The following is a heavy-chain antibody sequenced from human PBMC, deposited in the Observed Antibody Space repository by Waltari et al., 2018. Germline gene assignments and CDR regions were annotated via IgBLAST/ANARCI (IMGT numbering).Heavy chain of an antibody. CDR2: IIPILGIA. D-gene: IGHD3-22*01. Sequence: QVQLVQSGAEVKKPGSSVKVSCKASGGTFSSYTLSWVRQAPGQGLEWMGRIIPILGIANYAQKFQGRVTITADKSTSTAYMELSSLRSEDTAVYYCARGFGHYYDSSGSLSDYWGQGTLVTVSS. CDR3: ARGFGHYYDSSGSLSDY. V-gene: IGHV1-69*02. J-gene: IGHJ4*02. CDR1: GGTFSSYT.